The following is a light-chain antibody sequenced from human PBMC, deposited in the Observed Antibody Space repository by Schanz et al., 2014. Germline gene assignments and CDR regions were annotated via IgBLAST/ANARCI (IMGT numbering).Light chain of an antibody. CDR1: SSDVGGYNY. V-gene: IGLV2-11*01. CDR3: TSYTSSSTWV. CDR2: DVS. Sequence: QSALTQPRSVSGSPGQSVTIPCTGTSSDVGGYNYVSWYQLHPGKAPKLMIYDVSKRPSGVPDRFSGSKSGNTASLTVSGLQAEDEAEYYCTSYTSSSTWVFGGGTKLTVL. J-gene: IGLJ3*02.